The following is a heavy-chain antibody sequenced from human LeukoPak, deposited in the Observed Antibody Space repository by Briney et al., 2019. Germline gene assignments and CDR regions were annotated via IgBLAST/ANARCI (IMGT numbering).Heavy chain of an antibody. CDR3: ARELYYYDSSGYYYVLGGPDAFDI. V-gene: IGHV1-69*13. CDR2: IIPIFGTA. CDR1: GGTFSSYA. D-gene: IGHD3-22*01. Sequence: SVKVSCTASGGTFSSYAISWVRQAPGQGLEWMGGIIPIFGTANYAQKFQGRVTITADESTSTAYMELSSLRSEDTAVYYCARELYYYDSSGYYYVLGGPDAFDIWGQGTMVTVSS. J-gene: IGHJ3*02.